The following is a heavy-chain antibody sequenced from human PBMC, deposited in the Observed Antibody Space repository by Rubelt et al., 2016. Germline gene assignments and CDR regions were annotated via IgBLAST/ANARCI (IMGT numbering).Heavy chain of an antibody. Sequence: GRSLRLSCAASGFTFSNYGMHWVRQAPGKGLEWVAIIWYDGGNKYYADSVKGRFTISRDNSKNTLYLQMNSLRVEDTAVYYCAKGTQPYYYGLDVWGQGTTVTVSS. CDR2: IWYDGGNK. CDR1: GFTFSNYG. V-gene: IGHV3-33*06. J-gene: IGHJ6*02. CDR3: AKGTQPYYYGLDV. D-gene: IGHD3-10*01.